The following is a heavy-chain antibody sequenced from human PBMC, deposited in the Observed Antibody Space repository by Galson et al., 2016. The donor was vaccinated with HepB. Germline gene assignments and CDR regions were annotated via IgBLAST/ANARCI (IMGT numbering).Heavy chain of an antibody. CDR3: AREDSYDGKSGWFGP. CDR2: IYYTGST. D-gene: IGHD4-23*01. CDR1: GGSIIGYY. J-gene: IGHJ5*02. V-gene: IGHV4-59*01. Sequence: SETLSLTCSVSGGSIIGYYWSWIRQSPGKGLEWIGYIYYTGSTNYNPSLKSRVSMSLDTFEKQFSLKLKSVTAADTAVYYCAREDSYDGKSGWFGPWGQGTLVTVSS.